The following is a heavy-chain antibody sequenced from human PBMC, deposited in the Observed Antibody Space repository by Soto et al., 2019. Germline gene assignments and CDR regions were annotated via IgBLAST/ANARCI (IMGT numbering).Heavy chain of an antibody. CDR3: AGGITMTAAVQGGAPDKYYFDS. CDR2: VNHSGNT. J-gene: IGHJ4*02. Sequence: PSETLSLTCAVYGGTLSGYFWSWLRQPPGKGLEWIWEVNHSGNTTENPSLKSRVTISVDTSKNQCSLKRSSVTASYTAVYYCAGGITMTAAVQGGAPDKYYFDSWRQGGLVT. D-gene: IGHD3-22*01. CDR1: GGTLSGYF. V-gene: IGHV4-34*01.